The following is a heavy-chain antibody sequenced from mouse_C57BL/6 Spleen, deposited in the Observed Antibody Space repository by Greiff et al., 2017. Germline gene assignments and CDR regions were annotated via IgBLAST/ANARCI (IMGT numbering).Heavy chain of an antibody. CDR3: ARHEDRYSSYAMDY. CDR1: GYTFTSYW. CDR2: FYPGSGSI. Sequence: QVQLQQPGAELVKPGASVKLSCKASGYTFTSYWMHWVKQRPGQGLEWIGWFYPGSGSIKYNEKFKDKATLTADKSSSTVYMELSRLTSEDSAVYFCARHEDRYSSYAMDYWGQGTSVTVSS. J-gene: IGHJ4*01. V-gene: IGHV1-62-2*01. D-gene: IGHD2-12*01.